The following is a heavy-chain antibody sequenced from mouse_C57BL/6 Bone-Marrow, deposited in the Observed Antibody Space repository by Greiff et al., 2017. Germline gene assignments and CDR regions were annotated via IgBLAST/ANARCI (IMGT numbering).Heavy chain of an antibody. Sequence: EVKLQQSGAELVRPGASVKLSCTASGFNIKDDYMHWVKQRPEQGLEWIGWFDPENGDTAYASKFQGKATITADTSSNTAYLQLSSLTSEDTAVYYCTTDSLYYYAMDYWGQGTSVTVSS. D-gene: IGHD2-12*01. CDR2: FDPENGDT. J-gene: IGHJ4*01. V-gene: IGHV14-4*01. CDR1: GFNIKDDY. CDR3: TTDSLYYYAMDY.